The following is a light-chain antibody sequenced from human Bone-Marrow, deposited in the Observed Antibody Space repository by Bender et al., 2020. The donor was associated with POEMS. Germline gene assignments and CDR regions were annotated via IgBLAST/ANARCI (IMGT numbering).Light chain of an antibody. J-gene: IGLJ1*01. CDR1: SSNIGAGYD. CDR3: QSYDSSLSGSKGV. V-gene: IGLV1-40*01. Sequence: QSVLTQPPSVSGAPGQRVTISCTGSSSNIGAGYDVHWYQQLPGTAPKLLIYGNKNRPSGVPDRFSGSKSGTSASLAITGLQAEDEADYYCQSYDSSLSGSKGVFGTGTKVTVL. CDR2: GNK.